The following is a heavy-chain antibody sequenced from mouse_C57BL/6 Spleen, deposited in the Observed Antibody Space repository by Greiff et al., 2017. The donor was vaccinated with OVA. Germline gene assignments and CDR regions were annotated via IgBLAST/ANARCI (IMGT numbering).Heavy chain of an antibody. CDR2: IYPGSGNT. Sequence: VKLVESGAELVRPGASVKLSCKASGYTFTDYYINWVKQRPGQGLEWIARIYPGSGNTYYNEKFKGKATLTAEKSSSTAYMQLSSLTSEDSAVYFCARYDYDGAMDYWGQGTSVTVSS. V-gene: IGHV1-76*01. CDR1: GYTFTDYY. CDR3: ARYDYDGAMDY. J-gene: IGHJ4*01. D-gene: IGHD2-4*01.